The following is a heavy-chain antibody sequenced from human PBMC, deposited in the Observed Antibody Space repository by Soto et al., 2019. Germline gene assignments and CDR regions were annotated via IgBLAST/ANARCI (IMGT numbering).Heavy chain of an antibody. Sequence: PGGSLRLSCTFSGFTSDDYALTWVRQAPGKGLEWVAFATSQAFGGTTDYAASVKGRFTISRDDSTTVAYLQMNSLQTGDTAIYYCTRDGDFYGMDVWGQGTTVTVSS. CDR2: ATSQAFGGTT. J-gene: IGHJ6*02. D-gene: IGHD3-3*01. CDR3: TRDGDFYGMDV. CDR1: GFTSDDYA. V-gene: IGHV3-49*04.